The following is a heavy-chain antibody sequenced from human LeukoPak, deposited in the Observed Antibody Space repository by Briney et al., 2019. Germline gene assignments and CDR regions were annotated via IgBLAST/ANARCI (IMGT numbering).Heavy chain of an antibody. Sequence: PGGSLRLSCAASGFTFSIYAMSWGRQAPGKGLEWVSTLTFSGGSTYYADSVKGRFTISRDNSKNTLFLQMNSLRAEDTAVYYCAKDRGYYVDTGTINFWGQGTLVTVSS. V-gene: IGHV3-23*01. CDR3: AKDRGYYVDTGTINF. CDR1: GFTFSIYA. CDR2: LTFSGGST. J-gene: IGHJ4*02. D-gene: IGHD2-15*01.